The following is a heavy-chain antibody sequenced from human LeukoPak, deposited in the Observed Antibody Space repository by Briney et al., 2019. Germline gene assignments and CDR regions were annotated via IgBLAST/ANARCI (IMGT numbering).Heavy chain of an antibody. CDR1: GFTFSSYA. CDR3: AKARYCSSTSCPGYFDY. V-gene: IGHV3-23*01. Sequence: GGSLRLSCAASGFTFSSYAMSWVRQAPGKGLEWVSAISGSGGSTYYADSVKGRFTISRDNSKNTLYLQMNSLRAEDTAVYYCAKARYCSSTSCPGYFDYWGQGTLVTVSS. J-gene: IGHJ4*02. CDR2: ISGSGGST. D-gene: IGHD2-2*01.